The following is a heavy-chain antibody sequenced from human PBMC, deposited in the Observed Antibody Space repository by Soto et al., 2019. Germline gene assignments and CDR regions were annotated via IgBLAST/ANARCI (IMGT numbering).Heavy chain of an antibody. CDR1: GFTFSSYA. Sequence: GGSLRLSCAASGFTFSSYAMHWVRQAPGKGLEWVAVISYDGSNKYYADSVKGRFTISRDNSKNTLYLQMNSLRAEDTAVYYCASDIVVVPAATTLDGMDVWGQGTTVTVSS. CDR3: ASDIVVVPAATTLDGMDV. V-gene: IGHV3-30-3*01. D-gene: IGHD2-2*01. J-gene: IGHJ6*02. CDR2: ISYDGSNK.